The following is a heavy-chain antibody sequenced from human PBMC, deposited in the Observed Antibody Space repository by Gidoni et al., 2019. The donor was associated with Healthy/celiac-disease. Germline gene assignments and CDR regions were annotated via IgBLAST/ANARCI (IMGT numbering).Heavy chain of an antibody. CDR3: ARITYYYDSSGYYYPDY. V-gene: IGHV2-70*15. CDR2: IDWDDDK. J-gene: IGHJ4*02. D-gene: IGHD3-22*01. CDR1: GFSLSTSGMC. Sequence: QVTLRESGPALVKPTQTLTLTCTFSGFSLSTSGMCVSWIRQPPGQALEWLARIDWDDDKYYSTSLKTRLTISKDTSKNQVVLTMTNMDPVDTATYYCARITYYYDSSGYYYPDYWGQGTLVTVSS.